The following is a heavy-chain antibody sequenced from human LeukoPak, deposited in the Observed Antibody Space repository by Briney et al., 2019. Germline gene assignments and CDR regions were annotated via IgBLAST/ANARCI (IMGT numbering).Heavy chain of an antibody. CDR2: INPNSGGT. D-gene: IGHD4-23*01. CDR3: ARAYGGNYLIIRGEAFDI. V-gene: IGHV1-2*02. CDR1: GYTFTGYY. Sequence: GASVKVSCKASGYTFTGYYMHWVRQAPGQGLEWMRWINPNSGGTNYAQKFQGRVTMTRDTSISTAYMELSRLRSDDTAVYYCARAYGGNYLIIRGEAFDIWGQGTMVTVSS. J-gene: IGHJ3*02.